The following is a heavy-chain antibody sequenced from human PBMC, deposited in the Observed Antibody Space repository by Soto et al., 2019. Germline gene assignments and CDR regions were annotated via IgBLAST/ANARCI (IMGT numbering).Heavy chain of an antibody. CDR1: GYTFTGYY. Sequence: ASVKVSCKASGYTFTGYYMHWVRQAPGQGLEWMGWINPNSGGTNYAQKFQGWVTMTRDTSISTAYMELSRLRSDDTAVYYCARDPGYSSSGYYYGMDVWGQGTTVTVSS. J-gene: IGHJ6*02. CDR3: ARDPGYSSSGYYYGMDV. V-gene: IGHV1-2*04. D-gene: IGHD6-6*01. CDR2: INPNSGGT.